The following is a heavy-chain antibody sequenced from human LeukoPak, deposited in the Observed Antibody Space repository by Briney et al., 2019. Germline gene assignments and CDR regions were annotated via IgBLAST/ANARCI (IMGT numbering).Heavy chain of an antibody. J-gene: IGHJ5*02. V-gene: IGHV4-59*01. CDR2: IYYSGST. CDR3: ARGVAKRTRHNWFDP. CDR1: GVSISSYY. D-gene: IGHD2-15*01. Sequence: SETLSLTCTVSGVSISSYYWSWIRQPPGKGLEWIGYIYYSGSTNYNPSLKSRVTISVDTSKNHFSLKLSSVTAADTAVYYCARGVAKRTRHNWFDPWGQGTLVTVSS.